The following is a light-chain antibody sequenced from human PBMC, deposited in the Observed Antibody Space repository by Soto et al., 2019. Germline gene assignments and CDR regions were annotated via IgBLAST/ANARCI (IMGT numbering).Light chain of an antibody. J-gene: IGLJ1*01. V-gene: IGLV2-11*01. CDR2: EGS. Sequence: QSALTQPRSVSGSPGQSVTISCTGTSSDVGRYNIVSWYQQHPGKVPKLIIYEGSKRYSGDPDRFSGSKSGNTASLIISGLQVDDEADYYYCSHADKTPHVFGTGTKLTVL. CDR1: SSDVGRYNI. CDR3: CSHADKTPHV.